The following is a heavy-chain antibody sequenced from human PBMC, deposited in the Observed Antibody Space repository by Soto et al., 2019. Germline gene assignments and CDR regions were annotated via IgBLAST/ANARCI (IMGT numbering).Heavy chain of an antibody. CDR2: IIPIFGPA. Sequence: SVKVSCKASGGTFNTFAISWVRQAPGQGLEWMGGIIPIFGPANYAEKFQGRVTITADKSTSTAYLELTSLTSEDTAVYYCARAAKRYFDYWGQGTLVTVSS. J-gene: IGHJ4*02. CDR1: GGTFNTFA. V-gene: IGHV1-69*06. CDR3: ARAAKRYFDY.